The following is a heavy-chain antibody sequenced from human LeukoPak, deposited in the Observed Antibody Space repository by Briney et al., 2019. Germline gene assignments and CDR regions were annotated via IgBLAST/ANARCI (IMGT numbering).Heavy chain of an antibody. Sequence: ASVKVSCKASGYTFTNYDINWVRQATGQGLEWLGWMNPNSGNTGYAQKFQGRVTITRNTSISTAYMELSSLRSGDTAVYYCARAPVWTGYYYYMDVWGKGTTVTVSS. J-gene: IGHJ6*03. V-gene: IGHV1-8*03. CDR2: MNPNSGNT. CDR3: ARAPVWTGYYYYMDV. CDR1: GYTFTNYD. D-gene: IGHD3/OR15-3a*01.